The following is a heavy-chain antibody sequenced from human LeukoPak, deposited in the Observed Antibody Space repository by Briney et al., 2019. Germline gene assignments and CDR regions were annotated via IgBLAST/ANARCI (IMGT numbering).Heavy chain of an antibody. CDR3: ARRRAKHAFDI. CDR1: GGSFSGYY. V-gene: IGHV4-34*01. CDR2: INHSGST. Sequence: SETLSLTCAVYGGSFSGYYWSWIRQPPGRGLAWIGEINHSGSTNYNPSLKSRVTISVDTSKNQFSLKLSSVTAADTAVYYCARRRAKHAFDIWGQGTMVTVSS. J-gene: IGHJ3*02.